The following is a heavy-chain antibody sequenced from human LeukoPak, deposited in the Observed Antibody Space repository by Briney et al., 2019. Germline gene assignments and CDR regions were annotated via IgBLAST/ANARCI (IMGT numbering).Heavy chain of an antibody. Sequence: GGSLRLSCAASGFTVSSNYMSWVRQAPGKGLEWVSAISGSGGSTYYADSVKGRFTISRDNSKNTLYLQMNSLRAEDTAVYYCAKGTYGSYFDYWGQGTLVTVSS. J-gene: IGHJ4*02. D-gene: IGHD3-10*01. CDR2: ISGSGGST. CDR3: AKGTYGSYFDY. CDR1: GFTVSSNY. V-gene: IGHV3-23*01.